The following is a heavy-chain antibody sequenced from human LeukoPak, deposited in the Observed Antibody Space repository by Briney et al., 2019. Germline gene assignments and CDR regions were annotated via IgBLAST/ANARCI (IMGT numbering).Heavy chain of an antibody. CDR3: ARTTLYGSGVYYYYYVDV. J-gene: IGHJ6*03. V-gene: IGHV1-18*01. CDR2: ISAYNGNT. Sequence: ASVKVSCKASGGTFSSYAISWVRQAPGQGLEWMGWISAYNGNTNYVQKLQGRVTMTTDTSTSTAYMELRSLTSDDTAVYYCARTTLYGSGVYYYYYVDVWGKGTTVTISS. CDR1: GGTFSSYA. D-gene: IGHD3-10*01.